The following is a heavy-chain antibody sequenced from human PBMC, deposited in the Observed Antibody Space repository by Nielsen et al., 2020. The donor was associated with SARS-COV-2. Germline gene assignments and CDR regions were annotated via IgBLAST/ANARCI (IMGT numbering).Heavy chain of an antibody. J-gene: IGHJ4*02. CDR3: AKDPVFDAPDY. V-gene: IGHV3-23*01. D-gene: IGHD2/OR15-2a*01. CDR1: GFTFSSYA. Sequence: GESLKISCAASGFTFSSYAMSWVRQAPGKGLEWVSAISGSGGSTYYADSVKGRFTIPRDNSKNTLYLQMNSLRAEDTAVYYCAKDPVFDAPDYWGQGTLVTVSS. CDR2: ISGSGGST.